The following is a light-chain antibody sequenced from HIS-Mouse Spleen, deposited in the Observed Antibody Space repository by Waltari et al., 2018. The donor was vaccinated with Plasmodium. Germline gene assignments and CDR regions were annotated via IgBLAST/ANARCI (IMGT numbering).Light chain of an antibody. CDR1: QSVSSN. CDR2: GAS. V-gene: IGKV3-15*01. Sequence: EIVMTQSPATLSVSPGERVTLSCRASQSVSSNFAWYQQKPGQAPRLLIYGASTRATGIPARFSGSGSGTEFTLTISSLQSEDFAVYYCQQYNNWPFTFGPGTKVDIK. J-gene: IGKJ3*01. CDR3: QQYNNWPFT.